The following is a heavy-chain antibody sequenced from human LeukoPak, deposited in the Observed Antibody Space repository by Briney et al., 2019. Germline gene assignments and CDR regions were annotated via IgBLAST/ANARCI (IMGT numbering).Heavy chain of an antibody. CDR1: GFTFSSYW. Sequence: PGGSLRLSCAASGFTFSSYWMNWVRQAPGKGLEWVANIKQDGSEKYYVDSVKGRFTISRDDSKSTLSLQMNSLRAEDTALYYCAKKYYYGSGTYIFYFDYWGQGTPVTVSS. J-gene: IGHJ4*02. V-gene: IGHV3-7*03. CDR2: IKQDGSEK. D-gene: IGHD3-10*01. CDR3: AKKYYYGSGTYIFYFDY.